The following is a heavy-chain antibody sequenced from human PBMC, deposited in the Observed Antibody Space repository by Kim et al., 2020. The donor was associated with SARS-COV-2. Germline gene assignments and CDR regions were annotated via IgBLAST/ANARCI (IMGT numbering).Heavy chain of an antibody. V-gene: IGHV3-23*01. D-gene: IGHD6-13*01. CDR3: AKRGSSGSWYPELV. Sequence: GGSLRLSCAASGFTFSSYAMSWVRQAPGKGLEWVSTLSVGGGSTYYADSVKGRFTISRDTSKNTLYLQMNSLRAEDTAVYYCAKRGSSGSWYPELVWGQGTLVTVSS. CDR2: LSVGGGST. J-gene: IGHJ4*02. CDR1: GFTFSSYA.